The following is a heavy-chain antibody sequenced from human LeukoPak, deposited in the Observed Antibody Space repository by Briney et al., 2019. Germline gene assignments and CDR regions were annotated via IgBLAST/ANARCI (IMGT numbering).Heavy chain of an antibody. Sequence: GASVKVSCKASGYTFTSYDINWVRQATGQGLEWMGWMNPNSGNTGYAQKFQGRVTMTRNTSISTAYMELSSLRSEDTAVYYRARAHYDILTGYDDAFDIWGQGTMVTVSS. D-gene: IGHD3-9*01. CDR3: ARAHYDILTGYDDAFDI. J-gene: IGHJ3*02. CDR2: MNPNSGNT. V-gene: IGHV1-8*01. CDR1: GYTFTSYD.